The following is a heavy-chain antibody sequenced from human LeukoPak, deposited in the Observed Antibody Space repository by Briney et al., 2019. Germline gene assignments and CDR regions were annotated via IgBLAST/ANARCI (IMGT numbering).Heavy chain of an antibody. D-gene: IGHD2-21*02. V-gene: IGHV3-23*01. CDR1: GFTFSNYA. Sequence: GGSLRLSCAASGFTFSNYAMNWVRQAPGKGLEWVSGISGSGGSTYYADSVKGRFTISRDNSKNMLYLQMNSLRAEDTAVYYCAKDPHVYCGGDCPLDYWGQGTLVTVSS. CDR3: AKDPHVYCGGDCPLDY. J-gene: IGHJ4*02. CDR2: ISGSGGST.